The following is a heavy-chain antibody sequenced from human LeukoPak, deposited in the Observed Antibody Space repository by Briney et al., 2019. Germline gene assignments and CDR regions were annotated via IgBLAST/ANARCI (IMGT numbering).Heavy chain of an antibody. CDR2: IAVVSGNT. J-gene: IGHJ4*02. Sequence: ASVKVSRRPSEYTLKRSATQGVPDARRQRPEWIGWIAVVSGNTNYAQRFQERVTITRDMFTITVHLELSGLRYEDAAVYYCAADLIAVTGSWYWGQGTLVSVSS. CDR3: AADLIAVTGSWY. V-gene: IGHV1-58*02. D-gene: IGHD6-19*01. CDR1: EYTLKRSA.